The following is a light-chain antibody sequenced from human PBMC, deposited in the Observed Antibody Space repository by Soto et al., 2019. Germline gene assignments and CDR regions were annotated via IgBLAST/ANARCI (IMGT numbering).Light chain of an antibody. CDR2: DAS. CDR3: QLRSNWLALT. V-gene: IGKV3-11*01. CDR1: QSISTY. J-gene: IGKJ4*01. Sequence: EIVLTQSPATLSLSPGERATLSCRASQSISTYLAWYQQKPGQAPRLLIYDASNRATGIPARFSGSGSGTDFTLTIGSLEPEDFAVYYCQLRSNWLALTFGGGTKVEIK.